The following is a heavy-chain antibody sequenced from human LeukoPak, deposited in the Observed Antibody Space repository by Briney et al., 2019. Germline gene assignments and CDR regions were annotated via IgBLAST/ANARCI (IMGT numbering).Heavy chain of an antibody. D-gene: IGHD3-22*01. V-gene: IGHV3-23*01. J-gene: IGHJ4*02. CDR3: AKDRGSYYDSSDYYYFGYYFDY. CDR1: GFTFSSYA. CDR2: ISGSGGST. Sequence: PGGSLRLSCAASGFTFSSYAMSWVRQAPGKGLEWVSAISGSGGSTYYADSVKGRFTISRDNSKNTLYLQMNSLRAEDTAVYYCAKDRGSYYDSSDYYYFGYYFDYWGQGTLVAVSS.